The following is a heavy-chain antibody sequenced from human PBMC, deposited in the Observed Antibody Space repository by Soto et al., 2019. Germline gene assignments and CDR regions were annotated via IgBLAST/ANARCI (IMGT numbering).Heavy chain of an antibody. CDR3: AREIVVARGASYFDY. CDR2: IRQDGSEK. J-gene: IGHJ4*02. CDR1: GFTFSSNW. V-gene: IGHV3-7*04. Sequence: EVPLVESGGNLVQPGGSLRLSCVGSGFTFSSNWMTWVRQAPGKGLEWVGNIRQDGSEKNYVDSVKGRFTISRDNDKNSLYLQMNSLRAEDTAVYYCAREIVVARGASYFDYWGPGTLVTVSS. D-gene: IGHD2-2*01.